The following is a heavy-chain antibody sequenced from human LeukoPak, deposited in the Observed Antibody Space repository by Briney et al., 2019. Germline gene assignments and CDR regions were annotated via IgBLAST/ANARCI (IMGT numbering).Heavy chain of an antibody. V-gene: IGHV3-23*01. D-gene: IGHD3-3*01. CDR2: ISASGVST. CDR3: ARGRTYYDVS. J-gene: IGHJ4*02. CDR1: GFTFSDSA. Sequence: PGGSLRLSCAASGFTFSDSAMTWVRQAPGKGLEWVSLISASGVSTYYADSVKGRFIISRDNSKNTLYLQMNSLRAEDTAVYYCARGRTYYDVSWGQGALVTVSS.